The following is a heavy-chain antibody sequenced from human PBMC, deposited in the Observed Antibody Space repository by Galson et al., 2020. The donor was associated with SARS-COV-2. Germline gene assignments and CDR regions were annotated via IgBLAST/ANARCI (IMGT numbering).Heavy chain of an antibody. CDR2: ISSSSSYI. V-gene: IGHV3-21*01. Sequence: GESLKISCAASGFTFSSYSMNWVRQAPGKGLEWVSSISSSSSYIYYADSVKGRFTISRDNAKNSLYLQMNSLRAEDTAVYYCARGEMATIRGDYFDYWGQGTLVIVSS. J-gene: IGHJ4*02. CDR1: GFTFSSYS. D-gene: IGHD5-12*01. CDR3: ARGEMATIRGDYFDY.